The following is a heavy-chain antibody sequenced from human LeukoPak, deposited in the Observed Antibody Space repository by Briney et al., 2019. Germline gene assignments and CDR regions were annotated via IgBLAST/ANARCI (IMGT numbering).Heavy chain of an antibody. CDR1: GFPFSSYA. CDR3: ARIGYSSSCTDY. CDR2: ISGSGGST. V-gene: IGHV3-23*01. J-gene: IGHJ4*02. Sequence: PGGSLRLSCAASGFPFSSYAMSWVRQAPGKGLEWVSAISGSGGSTYYADSVKGRFTISRDNSKNTLYLQMNSLRAGDTGVYYCARIGYSSSCTDYWGQGTLVTVSS. D-gene: IGHD2-2*01.